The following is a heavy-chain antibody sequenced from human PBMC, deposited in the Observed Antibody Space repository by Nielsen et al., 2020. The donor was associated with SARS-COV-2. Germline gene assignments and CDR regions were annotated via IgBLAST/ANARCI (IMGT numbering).Heavy chain of an antibody. CDR2: ISSSSSTI. J-gene: IGHJ4*02. Sequence: GESLKISCAASGFTFSSYSMNWVRQAPGKGLEWVSYISSSSSTIYYADSVKGRFTISRDNAKNSLHLQMNSLRDEDTAVYYCARDPPKYSSSSEGDFDYWGQGTLVTVSS. CDR1: GFTFSSYS. D-gene: IGHD6-6*01. CDR3: ARDPPKYSSSSEGDFDY. V-gene: IGHV3-48*02.